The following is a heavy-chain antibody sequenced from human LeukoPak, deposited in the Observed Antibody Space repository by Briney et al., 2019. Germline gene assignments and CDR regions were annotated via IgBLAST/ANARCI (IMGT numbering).Heavy chain of an antibody. V-gene: IGHV3-33*01. CDR1: GFTFSSYG. D-gene: IGHD6-19*01. Sequence: GGSLRLSCAASGFTFSSYGMHWVRQAPGKGLEWVAVIWYDGSNKYYADSVKGRFTISRDNSKNTLYLQMNSLRAEDTAVYYCAREGSGSSGWYSPVGYYYYGMDVWGQGTTVTVSS. CDR2: IWYDGSNK. CDR3: AREGSGSSGWYSPVGYYYYGMDV. J-gene: IGHJ6*02.